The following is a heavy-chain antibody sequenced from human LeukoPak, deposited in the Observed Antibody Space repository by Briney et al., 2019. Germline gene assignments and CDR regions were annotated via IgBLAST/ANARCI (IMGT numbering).Heavy chain of an antibody. CDR2: INSDGSST. V-gene: IGHV3-74*01. J-gene: IGHJ4*02. D-gene: IGHD3-9*01. CDR3: ARGAYFDWLLSYLDY. CDR1: GFTFSSYW. Sequence: GGSLRLSCAASGFTFSSYWMHWVRQAPGKGLVWVSRINSDGSSTSYADSVKGRFTIFRDNAKNTLYLQMNSLRAEDTAVYYCARGAYFDWLLSYLDYWGQGTLVTVSS.